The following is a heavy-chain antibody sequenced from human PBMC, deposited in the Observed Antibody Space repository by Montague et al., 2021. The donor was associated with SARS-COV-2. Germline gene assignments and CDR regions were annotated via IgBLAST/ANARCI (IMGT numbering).Heavy chain of an antibody. V-gene: IGHV4-39*01. J-gene: IGHJ4*02. CDR3: ARHRITIFFGRVFDY. Sequence: SETLSLTCTVSGGSIRSSSYYWGWIRQPPGKGLEWIGSIYYSGSTYYNPSLKSRATISVDTSKNQFSLKLSSVTAADTAVYYCARHRITIFFGRVFDYWGQGTLVTVSS. D-gene: IGHD3-9*01. CDR1: GGSIRSSSYY. CDR2: IYYSGST.